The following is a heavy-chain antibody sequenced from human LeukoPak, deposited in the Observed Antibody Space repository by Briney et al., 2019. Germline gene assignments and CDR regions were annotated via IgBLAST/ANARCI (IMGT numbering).Heavy chain of an antibody. V-gene: IGHV1-18*01. CDR2: ISAYNGNT. CDR1: GYTFTSYG. J-gene: IGHJ5*02. CDR3: ARSLFRPDNNWFDP. Sequence: GASVKVSCKASGYTFTSYGISWVRQAPGQGLEWMGWISAYNGNTNYAQKLQGRVTMTTDTSTSTAYMELRSLRSDDTAVYYCARSLFRPDNNWFDPWGQGTLVTVSS. D-gene: IGHD3-9*01.